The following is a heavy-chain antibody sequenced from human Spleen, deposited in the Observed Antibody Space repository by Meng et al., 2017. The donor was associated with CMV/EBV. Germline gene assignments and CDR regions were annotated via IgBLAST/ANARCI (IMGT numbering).Heavy chain of an antibody. J-gene: IGHJ6*02. V-gene: IGHV3-21*01. Sequence: GGSLRLSCAASGFSFSSYNMNWVRQAPGKGLEWVSSISSSRSYIYYADSVKGRFTISRDNAKNSLYLQMNSLRVEDTAVYYCARDYEGLGDVWGQGTTVTVSS. D-gene: IGHD3-3*01. CDR2: ISSSRSYI. CDR1: GFSFSSYN. CDR3: ARDYEGLGDV.